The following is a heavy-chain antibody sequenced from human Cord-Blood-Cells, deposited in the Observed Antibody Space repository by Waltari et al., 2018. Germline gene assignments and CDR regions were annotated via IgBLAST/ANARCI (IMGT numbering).Heavy chain of an antibody. D-gene: IGHD6-13*01. CDR3: ARETAAAGTAFDI. J-gene: IGHJ3*02. CDR1: GGTFSSYA. V-gene: IGHV1-69*01. Sequence: QVQLVQSGAEVKKPGSSVKVSCKASGGTFSSYAISWVRQAPGQGIEWMGGIIPIFGTANYAQEFQGRVTITXXXXXGXAYMELSSLRSEDTAVYYCARETAAAGTAFDIWGQGTMVTVSS. CDR2: IIPIFGTA.